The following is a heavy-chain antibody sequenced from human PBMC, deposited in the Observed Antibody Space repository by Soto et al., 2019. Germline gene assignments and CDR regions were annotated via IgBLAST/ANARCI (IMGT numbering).Heavy chain of an antibody. CDR3: ARPDFNEYSTGWYGNFDY. V-gene: IGHV1-69*06. CDR1: GGTFSSYA. Sequence: SVKVSCKASGGTFSSYAISWVRQAPGQGLEWMGGIIPIFGTANYAQKFQGRVTITAHKSTSTAYMELGSLRSEDTALYYCARPDFNEYSTGWYGNFDYWGQGTLVTVSS. J-gene: IGHJ4*02. D-gene: IGHD6-19*01. CDR2: IIPIFGTA.